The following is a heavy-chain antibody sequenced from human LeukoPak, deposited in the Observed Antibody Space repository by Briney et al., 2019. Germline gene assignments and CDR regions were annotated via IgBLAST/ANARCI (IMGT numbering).Heavy chain of an antibody. D-gene: IGHD1-26*01. J-gene: IGHJ4*02. CDR1: GLSFSTYW. Sequence: GGSLRLSCAVSGLSFSTYWMHWVRQAPGKGLVWVSRINSDGSSSRYADSVKGRFTVSRDNAKNTLYLQLNNLRAEDTAVYYCARDEVGATTTVFHYWGQGTLVTVSS. V-gene: IGHV3-74*01. CDR2: INSDGSSS. CDR3: ARDEVGATTTVFHY.